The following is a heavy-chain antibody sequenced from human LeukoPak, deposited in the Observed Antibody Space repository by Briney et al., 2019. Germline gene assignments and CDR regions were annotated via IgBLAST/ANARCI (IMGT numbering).Heavy chain of an antibody. CDR2: ITGSGEGT. D-gene: IGHD4-17*01. CDR3: AKDPNGNYLGAFDF. Sequence: GGSLRLTCRGSGFAFGNYGMTWVRQAPGKGLEWVSAITGSGEGTRYRDAVTGRFTISRDNSRNMLFLQMDSLRADDTAVYYCAKDPNGNYLGAFDFWGPGTLVSVSS. CDR1: GFAFGNYG. V-gene: IGHV3-23*01. J-gene: IGHJ3*01.